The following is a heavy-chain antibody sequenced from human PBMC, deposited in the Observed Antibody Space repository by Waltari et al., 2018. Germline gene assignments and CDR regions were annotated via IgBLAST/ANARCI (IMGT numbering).Heavy chain of an antibody. CDR3: ARGKWEVGYCSGGSCYSDY. CDR1: GYTFTSYY. D-gene: IGHD2-15*01. J-gene: IGHJ4*02. Sequence: QVQLVQSGAEVKKPGASVKVSCKASGYTFTSYYMHWVRQAPGQGLEWMGIINPSGGSTSYAQKFQGRVTMTRDTSTSTVYMELSSLRSEDTAVYYCARGKWEVGYCSGGSCYSDYWGQGTLVTVSS. CDR2: INPSGGST. V-gene: IGHV1-46*01.